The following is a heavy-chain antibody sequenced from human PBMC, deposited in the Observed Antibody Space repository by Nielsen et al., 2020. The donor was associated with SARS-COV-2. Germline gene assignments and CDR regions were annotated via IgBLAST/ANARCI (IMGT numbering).Heavy chain of an antibody. CDR1: GFTFSSYA. CDR3: ARDRVGATSIGYYYYYYGMDV. J-gene: IGHJ6*02. Sequence: GESLKISCAASGFTFSSYAMHWVRQAPGKGLEWVAVISYDGSSKYYADSVKGRFTISRDNSKNTLYLQMNSLRAEDTAVYYCARDRVGATSIGYYYYYYGMDVWGQGTTVTVSS. D-gene: IGHD1-26*01. V-gene: IGHV3-30-3*01. CDR2: ISYDGSSK.